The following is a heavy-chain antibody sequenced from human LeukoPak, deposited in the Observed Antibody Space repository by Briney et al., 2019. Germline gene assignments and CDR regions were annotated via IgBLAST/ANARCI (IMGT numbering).Heavy chain of an antibody. V-gene: IGHV3-30*02. D-gene: IGHD3-22*01. CDR3: AKVTSSSGYYPEGY. CDR2: IRYDGSNK. J-gene: IGHJ4*02. CDR1: GSLFDVSD. Sequence: GGSLRLSCAASGSLFDVSDLSWVRQAPGKGLEWVAFIRYDGSNKYYTDSVKGRFTISRDNSKNTLYLQMNSLRAEDTAMYYCAKVTSSSGYYPEGYWGQGTLVTVSS.